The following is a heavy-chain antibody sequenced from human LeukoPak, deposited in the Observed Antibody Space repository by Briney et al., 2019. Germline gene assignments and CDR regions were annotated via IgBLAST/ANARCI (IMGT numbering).Heavy chain of an antibody. CDR1: GFTFSSYS. V-gene: IGHV3-21*01. CDR3: ARDRGTRCLQSYYFDY. Sequence: GGSLRLSCAASGFTFSSYSMNWVRQAPGKGLEWVSSISSSSSYIYYADSVKGRFTISRDNAKNSLYLQMNSLRAEDTAVYYCARDRGTRCLQSYYFDYWGQGTLVTVSS. CDR2: ISSSSSYI. J-gene: IGHJ4*02. D-gene: IGHD5-24*01.